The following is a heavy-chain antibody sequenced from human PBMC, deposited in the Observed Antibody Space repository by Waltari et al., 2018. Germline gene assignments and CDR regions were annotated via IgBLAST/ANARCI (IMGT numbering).Heavy chain of an antibody. CDR1: GGSISSYY. D-gene: IGHD4-4*01. CDR3: ARGEDYTAPGYFDY. J-gene: IGHJ4*02. Sequence: QVQLQESGPGLVKPSETLSLTCTVPGGSISSYYWSWIRQPAGKGLEWIGRIYTSGSTNYNPSLKGRVTMSVDTSKSQFSLKLSSVTAADTAVYYCARGEDYTAPGYFDYWGQGTLVTVSS. CDR2: IYTSGST. V-gene: IGHV4-4*07.